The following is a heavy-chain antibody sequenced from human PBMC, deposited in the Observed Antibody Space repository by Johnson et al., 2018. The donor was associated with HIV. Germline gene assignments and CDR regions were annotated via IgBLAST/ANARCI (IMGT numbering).Heavy chain of an antibody. V-gene: IGHV3-9*01. Sequence: VQLVESGGGLVQPGRSLRVSCAASGFTFDDYAMHWVRQTPGKGLEWVSGISWNSGSVGYADSVKGRFTISRDNAKNSLNLQMNSLRPEDTALYYCAKDFAGSGWLFWGQGTMVTVSS. CDR3: AKDFAGSGWLF. CDR2: ISWNSGSV. J-gene: IGHJ3*01. CDR1: GFTFDDYA. D-gene: IGHD6-19*01.